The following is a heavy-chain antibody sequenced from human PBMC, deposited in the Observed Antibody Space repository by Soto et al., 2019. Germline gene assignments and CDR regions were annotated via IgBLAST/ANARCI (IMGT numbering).Heavy chain of an antibody. V-gene: IGHV3-48*03. CDR1: GFTFSSYE. J-gene: IGHJ4*02. D-gene: IGHD6-19*01. Sequence: VGSLRLSCAASGFTFSSYEMNWVRQAPGKGLEWVSYISSSGSTIYYADSVKGRFTISRDNAKNSLYLQMNSLRAEDTAVYYCARAYHSSGWLDYWGQGTLVTVSS. CDR2: ISSSGSTI. CDR3: ARAYHSSGWLDY.